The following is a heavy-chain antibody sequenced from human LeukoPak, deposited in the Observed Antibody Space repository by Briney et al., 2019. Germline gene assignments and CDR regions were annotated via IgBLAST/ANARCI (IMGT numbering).Heavy chain of an antibody. V-gene: IGHV1-69*05. CDR1: GATFTSYA. Sequence: GASVKVSCKASGATFTSYAISWVRQAPGQGLEWMGGIIPIFGTANYAQKFQGRVTITTDESTSTAYMELSSLRSEDTAVYYCARERESFLGGYDRKSLGYWGQGTLVTVSS. J-gene: IGHJ4*02. D-gene: IGHD5-12*01. CDR3: ARERESFLGGYDRKSLGY. CDR2: IIPIFGTA.